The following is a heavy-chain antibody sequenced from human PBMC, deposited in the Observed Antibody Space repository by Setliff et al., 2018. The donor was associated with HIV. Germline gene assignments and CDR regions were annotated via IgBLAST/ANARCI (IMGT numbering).Heavy chain of an antibody. CDR1: GDTFNRFA. CDR3: ARTREIHYYCYMDV. CDR2: IIPIFHSA. J-gene: IGHJ6*03. Sequence: SVKVSCKASGDTFNRFAFNWVRQAPGQGLEWLGGIIPIFHSANYAPRFQGRVTITADESTNTTYMELSSLRSEDTAVYFCARTREIHYYCYMDVWGGGTPVTVSS. V-gene: IGHV1-69*13.